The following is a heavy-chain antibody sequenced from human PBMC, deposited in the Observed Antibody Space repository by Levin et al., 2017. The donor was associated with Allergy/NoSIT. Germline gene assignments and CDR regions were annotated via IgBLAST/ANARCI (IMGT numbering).Heavy chain of an antibody. CDR3: AKFFEVTPFDG. D-gene: IGHD3-3*01. Sequence: PGGSLRLSCAASGFTFRNFAMSWIRQSPGKGLEWLASIRATGKTVFYADSVKGRFTISRDNSNNALYLQMNNLRVDDTAVYYCAKFFEVTPFDGWGQGTLVSVSS. V-gene: IGHV3-11*04. CDR2: IRATGKTV. J-gene: IGHJ4*02. CDR1: GFTFRNFA.